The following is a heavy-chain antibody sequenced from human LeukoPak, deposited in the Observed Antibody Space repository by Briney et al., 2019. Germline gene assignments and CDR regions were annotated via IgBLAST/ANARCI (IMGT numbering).Heavy chain of an antibody. CDR2: ISWNSGSI. Sequence: GGSLRLSCAASGFTFDDYAMHWVRHAPGKGPEWVSGISWNSGSIGYADSVKGRFTISRDNAKNSLYLQMNSLRAEDTALYYCAKSYSSSWPTRGWFDPWGQGTLVTVSS. CDR3: AKSYSSSWPTRGWFDP. V-gene: IGHV3-9*01. D-gene: IGHD6-13*01. J-gene: IGHJ5*02. CDR1: GFTFDDYA.